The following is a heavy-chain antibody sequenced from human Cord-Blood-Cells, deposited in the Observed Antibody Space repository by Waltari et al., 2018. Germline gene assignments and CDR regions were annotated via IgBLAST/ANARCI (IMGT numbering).Heavy chain of an antibody. V-gene: IGHV6-1*01. J-gene: IGHJ6*02. CDR2: TYYRSKWYN. CDR1: GASVSSNSAA. Sequence: QVQLQQSGPGLVKPSQTPSLTCAISGASVSSNSAACNWIRQSPSSCLEWLGRTYYRSKWYNDYAVSVKSRITSNPDTSKNQFSRQLNSVTPEDTAVYYCARSAAAGYYYGMDVWGQGTTVTVSS. CDR3: ARSAAAGYYYGMDV. D-gene: IGHD2-15*01.